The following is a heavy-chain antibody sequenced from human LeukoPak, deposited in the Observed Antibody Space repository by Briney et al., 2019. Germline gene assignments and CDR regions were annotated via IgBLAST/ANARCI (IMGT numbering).Heavy chain of an antibody. J-gene: IGHJ4*02. D-gene: IGHD6-13*01. CDR3: ARDKFRDSSSGLFDY. CDR1: GGTFSSYA. CDR2: IIPIFGTA. Sequence: GASVKVSCKASGGTFSSYAISWVRQAPGQGLEWMGGIIPIFGTANYAQKFQGRVTITADESTSTAYMELSSLRSEDTAVYYCARDKFRDSSSGLFDYWGQGTLVTVSS. V-gene: IGHV1-69*13.